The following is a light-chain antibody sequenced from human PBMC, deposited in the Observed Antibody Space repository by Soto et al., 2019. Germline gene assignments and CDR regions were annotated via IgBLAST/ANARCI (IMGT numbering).Light chain of an antibody. V-gene: IGKV1-5*03. J-gene: IGKJ4*01. CDR3: QQYGVYYPRT. CDR2: RAY. Sequence: DIQMTQSPSTLSASVGDKVTITCRASQIIGDYLAWYQQKPGKAPVLLIYRAYTLESGVPSRFSGSGSGTEFTLTISSLQPDDFPTYYCQQYGVYYPRTFGGGTKVEI. CDR1: QIIGDY.